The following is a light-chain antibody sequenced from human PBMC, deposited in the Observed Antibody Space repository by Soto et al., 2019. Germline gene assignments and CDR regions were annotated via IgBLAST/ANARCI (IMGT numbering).Light chain of an antibody. CDR1: SSDVGGYNY. CDR3: VSFAGGTYV. CDR2: EVS. Sequence: QSALTQPPSASGSPGQSVTISCTGTSSDVGGYNYVSWYQQHPGKAPKHMIYEVSKRPSGVPDRFSGSKSGNTASLTVSGLQAEDEADYYCVSFAGGTYVFGTGTKVTVL. J-gene: IGLJ1*01. V-gene: IGLV2-8*01.